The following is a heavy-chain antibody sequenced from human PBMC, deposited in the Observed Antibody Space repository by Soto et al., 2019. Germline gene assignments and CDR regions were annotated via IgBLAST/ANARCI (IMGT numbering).Heavy chain of an antibody. CDR1: GFNFSSYG. Sequence: PGGSLILSCEASGFNFSSYGIHWVRQAPGKGLEWVAIIWNDGSNEYYADSVEGRFTISRDNSKNTVYLQVSKLRAEDTAVYFCARDQTDSGGYSDSWGQGTLVTVSS. D-gene: IGHD3-22*01. CDR2: IWNDGSNE. CDR3: ARDQTDSGGYSDS. J-gene: IGHJ4*02. V-gene: IGHV3-33*01.